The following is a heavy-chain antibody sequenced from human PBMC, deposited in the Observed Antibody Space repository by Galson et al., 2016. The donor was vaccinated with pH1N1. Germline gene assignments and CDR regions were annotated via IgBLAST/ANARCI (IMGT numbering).Heavy chain of an antibody. D-gene: IGHD6-13*01. J-gene: IGHJ6*02. CDR2: IYYNGRT. V-gene: IGHV4-39*01. CDR1: GGFFSSSSYF. CDR3: AKVETYGSSWNYNYGMDV. Sequence: ETLSLTCTVSGGFFSSSSYFWGWIRQSPVKGLEWIGSIYYNGRTDANPSLRSRVTITADMSNNQFFPKLDSVTAADTAVYYCAKVETYGSSWNYNYGMDVWGQGTTVTVSS.